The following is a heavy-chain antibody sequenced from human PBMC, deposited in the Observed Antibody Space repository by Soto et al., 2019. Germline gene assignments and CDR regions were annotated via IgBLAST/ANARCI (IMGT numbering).Heavy chain of an antibody. CDR3: ARGNWNYVG. V-gene: IGHV3-30-3*01. J-gene: IGHJ4*02. Sequence: QVQLVESGGGVVQPGRSLRLSCAASGFTFSTYAMHWVRQAPGKGLEWVAVISYDGSNKYYADSVKGRFTISRDNSKNTLYLQMNSLRAEDTAVYYCARGNWNYVGWGQGTLVTVSS. D-gene: IGHD1-7*01. CDR1: GFTFSTYA. CDR2: ISYDGSNK.